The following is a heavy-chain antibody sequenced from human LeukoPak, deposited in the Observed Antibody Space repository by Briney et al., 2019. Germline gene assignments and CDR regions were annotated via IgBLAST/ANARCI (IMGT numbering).Heavy chain of an antibody. CDR1: GFTVSSNY. V-gene: IGHV3-66*02. D-gene: IGHD6-13*01. J-gene: IGHJ6*03. CDR2: IYSGGST. Sequence: QSGGSLRLSCAASGFTVSSNYMSWVRQAPGKGLEWVSVIYSGGSTYYADSVKGRFTIPRDNPKNTLYLQMNSLRAEDMAVYYCARVKGSSSWPYYYYYMDVWGKGTTVTVSS. CDR3: ARVKGSSSWPYYYYYMDV.